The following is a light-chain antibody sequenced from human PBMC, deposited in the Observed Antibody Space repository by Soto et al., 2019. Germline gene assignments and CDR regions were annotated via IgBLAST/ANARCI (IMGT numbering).Light chain of an antibody. J-gene: IGKJ2*01. Sequence: DIQMTQSPSSLSASVGDRVTITCRASQGISTYLIWYQQRQGKAPNLLIYTGSNLETGVPSRFSGGGSGTDFTFTISSLQPEDVGTYYCQQHERLPYTFGQGTKLELK. CDR1: QGISTY. CDR3: QQHERLPYT. CDR2: TGS. V-gene: IGKV1-33*01.